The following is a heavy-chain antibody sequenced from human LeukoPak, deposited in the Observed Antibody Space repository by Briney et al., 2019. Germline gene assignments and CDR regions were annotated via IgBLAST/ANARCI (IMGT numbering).Heavy chain of an antibody. V-gene: IGHV3-23*01. CDR3: AKSTGYSGSWYGRNWFDP. Sequence: GGSLRLSCAASGFTFSSYAMSWVRQAPGKGLEWVSAISGSGGSTYYADSVKGRFTISRDNSKNTLYLQMNSVRAEDTAVYYCAKSTGYSGSWYGRNWFDPWGQGTLVTVSS. D-gene: IGHD6-13*01. CDR2: ISGSGGST. CDR1: GFTFSSYA. J-gene: IGHJ5*02.